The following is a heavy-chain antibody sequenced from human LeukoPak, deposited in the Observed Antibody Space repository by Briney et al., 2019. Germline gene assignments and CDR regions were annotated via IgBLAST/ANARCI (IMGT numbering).Heavy chain of an antibody. J-gene: IGHJ4*02. V-gene: IGHV4-59*01. D-gene: IGHD3-10*01. CDR2: IYYSGAT. Sequence: SETLSLTCTVSGGSISSYYWSWMRQPPGKGLEWIGYIYYSGATNYNPSLKSRVTISVDTPKNQFSLKLSSVTAADTAVYYCARGSSGVRGVPSLDYWGQGTLVTVSS. CDR1: GGSISSYY. CDR3: ARGSSGVRGVPSLDY.